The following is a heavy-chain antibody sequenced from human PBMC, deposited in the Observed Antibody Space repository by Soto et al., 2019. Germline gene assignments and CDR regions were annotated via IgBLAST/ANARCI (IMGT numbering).Heavy chain of an antibody. CDR3: ARLVYDTSLNYMYFQF. CDR1: CVSISSGNW. J-gene: IGHJ4*02. D-gene: IGHD2-8*01. Sequence: SETLSLTCAVSCVSISSGNWWTWVLQTPQMGLEYIGEIFHDGTANYYPSFERRVAISVDTSKNQFSLKLTSVTAADTAIYFCARLVYDTSLNYMYFQFWGQGALVNVSS. V-gene: IGHV4-4*02. CDR2: IFHDGTA.